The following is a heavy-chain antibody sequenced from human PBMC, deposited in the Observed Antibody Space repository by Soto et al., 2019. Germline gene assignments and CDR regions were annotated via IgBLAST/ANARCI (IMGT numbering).Heavy chain of an antibody. D-gene: IGHD1-7*01. CDR3: ARCGITGTAGYNWFDP. CDR2: INHSGST. V-gene: IGHV4-34*01. J-gene: IGHJ5*02. CDR1: GGSFSGYY. Sequence: SETLSLTCAVYGGSFSGYYWSWIRQPPGKGLEWIGEINHSGSTNYNPSLKSRVTISVDTSKNRFSLKLGPVTAADTAVYYCARCGITGTAGYNWFDPWGQGTLVTVSS.